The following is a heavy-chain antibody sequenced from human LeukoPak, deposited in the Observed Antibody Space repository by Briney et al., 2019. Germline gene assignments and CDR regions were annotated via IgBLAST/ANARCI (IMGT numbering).Heavy chain of an antibody. J-gene: IGHJ4*02. V-gene: IGHV3-23*01. D-gene: IGHD3-10*01. CDR2: ISGSGGST. Sequence: QPGGSLRPSCAASGFTFSSYAMSWVRQAPGKGLEWVSAISGSGGSTYYADSVKGRFTISRDNSKNTLYLQMNSLRAEDTAVYYCAKDATPLLLWFGESVFGYFDYWGQGTLVTVSS. CDR1: GFTFSSYA. CDR3: AKDATPLLLWFGESVFGYFDY.